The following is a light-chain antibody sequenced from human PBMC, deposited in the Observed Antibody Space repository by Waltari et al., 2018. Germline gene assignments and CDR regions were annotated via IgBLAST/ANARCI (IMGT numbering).Light chain of an antibody. CDR3: QQYGSSVMYT. CDR2: GAS. J-gene: IGKJ2*01. V-gene: IGKV3-20*01. Sequence: VLTQSPGTLSLSPGESATLSCRASQRLTKNYLAWYQQKPGQPPRLLIYGASSRAAGIPDSFSGSGSGTDFTLTISRLDPEDFAIYYCQQYGSSVMYTFGQGTKLEIK. CDR1: QRLTKNY.